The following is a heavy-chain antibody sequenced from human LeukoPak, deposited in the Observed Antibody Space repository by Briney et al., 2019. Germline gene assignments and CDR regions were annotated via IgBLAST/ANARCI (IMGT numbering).Heavy chain of an antibody. CDR3: ATDPGPTIQGSFDY. V-gene: IGHV1-46*01. J-gene: IGHJ4*02. CDR2: IDPSSGNT. CDR1: GYALTNYY. Sequence: ASVKVSCKASGYALTNYYMSWVRQAPGQGPEWMGAIDPSSGNTQFAPKFEGRVTVTTDTSTSTVYMEMSSLRSDDTAMYYCATDPGPTIQGSFDYWGQGTLVTVSS. D-gene: IGHD5-18*01.